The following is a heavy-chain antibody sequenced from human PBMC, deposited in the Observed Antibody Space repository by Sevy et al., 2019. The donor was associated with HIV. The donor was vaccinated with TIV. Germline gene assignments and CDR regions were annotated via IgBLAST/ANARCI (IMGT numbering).Heavy chain of an antibody. J-gene: IGHJ5*02. D-gene: IGHD2-21*02. Sequence: ASVKVSCKASGDIFRNFVITWVRQAPGQGLEWMGGIITISGTANNAQKYNGRVTITADEATSTVYMELRSLRSADTAVYYCATTVSCGGDCYFFDPWGQGTLVTVSS. CDR1: GDIFRNFV. CDR3: ATTVSCGGDCYFFDP. CDR2: IITISGTA. V-gene: IGHV1-69*13.